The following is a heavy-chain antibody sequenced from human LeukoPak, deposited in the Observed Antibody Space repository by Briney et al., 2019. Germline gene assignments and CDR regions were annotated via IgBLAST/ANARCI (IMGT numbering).Heavy chain of an antibody. D-gene: IGHD4-11*01. Sequence: PSQTLSLTCAVSGDSVSSSSAVWNWIRQSPSRGLEWLGRTYYRSKWHNEYAESVKSRISITSDTSKNQSSLQLNSVTPEDTAEYFCAGTTDYSSFLAFWGQGTLVTVSS. CDR1: GDSVSSSSAV. V-gene: IGHV6-1*01. J-gene: IGHJ4*02. CDR3: AGTTDYSSFLAF. CDR2: TYYRSKWHN.